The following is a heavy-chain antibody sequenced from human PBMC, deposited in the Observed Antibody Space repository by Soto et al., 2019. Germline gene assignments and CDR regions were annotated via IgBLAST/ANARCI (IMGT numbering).Heavy chain of an antibody. Sequence: QVQLVESGGGVVQPGRSLRLSCAASGFTFSSYGMHWVRQAPGKGLEWVAVISYDGSNKYYADSVKGRFTISRDNSKKTQYREKNSLRAEDRGVYYCAKDDGSSRWQGGGDYWGQGTLVTVSS. D-gene: IGHD6-13*01. CDR2: ISYDGSNK. J-gene: IGHJ4*02. CDR3: AKDDGSSRWQGGGDY. CDR1: GFTFSSYG. V-gene: IGHV3-30*18.